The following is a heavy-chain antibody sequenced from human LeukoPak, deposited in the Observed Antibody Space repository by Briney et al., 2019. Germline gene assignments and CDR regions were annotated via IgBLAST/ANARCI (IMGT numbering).Heavy chain of an antibody. J-gene: IGHJ5*02. D-gene: IGHD1-1*01. CDR2: IYYSGST. CDR1: GGSISSSSYY. CDR3: ARDTHNWNDAVWFDP. Sequence: PSETLSLTCTVSGGSISSSSYYWGWIRQPPGKGLEWIGSIYYSGSTYDNPSLKSRVTISVDTSKNQFSLKLSSVTAADTAVYYCARDTHNWNDAVWFDPWGQGTLVTVSS. V-gene: IGHV4-39*07.